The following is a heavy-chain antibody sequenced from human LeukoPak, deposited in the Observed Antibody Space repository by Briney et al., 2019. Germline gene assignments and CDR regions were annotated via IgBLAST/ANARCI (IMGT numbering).Heavy chain of an antibody. V-gene: IGHV3-7*03. Sequence: GGSLRLSCAAPGFTFSSYWMSWVRQAPGKGLEWVANIKQDGSEKYYVDSVKGRFTISRDNAKNSLHLQMNSLRAEDTAVYYCAKGQWCAVWGQGTLVTVSS. CDR3: AKGQWCAV. J-gene: IGHJ4*02. CDR2: IKQDGSEK. D-gene: IGHD2-15*01. CDR1: GFTFSSYW.